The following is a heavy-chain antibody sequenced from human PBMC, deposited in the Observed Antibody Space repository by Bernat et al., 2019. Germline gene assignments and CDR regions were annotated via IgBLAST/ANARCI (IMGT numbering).Heavy chain of an antibody. J-gene: IGHJ5*02. CDR1: GFTFSSYG. V-gene: IGHV3-33*01. Sequence: QVQLVESGGGVVQPGRSLRLSCAASGFTFSSYGMHWVRQAPGKGLEWVAVIWYDGSNKYYADSVKGRFTISRDNSKNTLYLQMNSLRAEDTAVYYCARKGRPVAATWGNWFDPWGQGTLVTVSS. D-gene: IGHD6-19*01. CDR2: IWYDGSNK. CDR3: ARKGRPVAATWGNWFDP.